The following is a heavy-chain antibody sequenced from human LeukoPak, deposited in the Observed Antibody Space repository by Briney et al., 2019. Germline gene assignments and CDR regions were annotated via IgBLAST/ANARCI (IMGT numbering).Heavy chain of an antibody. D-gene: IGHD3-22*01. V-gene: IGHV1-2*02. CDR2: INPQSGAT. CDR3: ARGGDDSGLYFAY. J-gene: IGHJ4*02. Sequence: ASVKVPCKASGYTFSGFNIHWVRQAPGQGLEWMAWINPQSGATNYAQKFQGRVTMTRDMSNYTVYMEVTSLRSDDTAVYYCARGGDDSGLYFAYWGQGTLVTVSS. CDR1: GYTFSGFN.